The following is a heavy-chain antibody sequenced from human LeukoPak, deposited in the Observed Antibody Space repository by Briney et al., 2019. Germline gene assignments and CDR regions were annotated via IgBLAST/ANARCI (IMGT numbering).Heavy chain of an antibody. CDR1: GDSITSANFY. V-gene: IGHV4-39*07. CDR3: ARERGFWSGYYIKGDYYFDY. CDR2: IYTSGST. J-gene: IGHJ4*02. D-gene: IGHD3-3*01. Sequence: SETLSLTCTVSGDSITSANFYWGWIRQSPGKGLEWIGRIYTSGSTNYNPSLKSRVTMSVDTSKNQFSLKLSSVTAADTAVYYCARERGFWSGYYIKGDYYFDYWGQGTLVTVSS.